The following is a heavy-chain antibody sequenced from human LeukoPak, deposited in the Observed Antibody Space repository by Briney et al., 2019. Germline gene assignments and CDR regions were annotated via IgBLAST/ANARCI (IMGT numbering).Heavy chain of an antibody. J-gene: IGHJ6*03. CDR3: ARDVIGYTSSWYSPGLYYYYYYMDV. Sequence: GGSLRLSCAASGFTFSSYEMNWVRQAPGKGLEWVSYISSSGSTIYYADSVKGRFTISRDNAKNSLYLQMNSLRAEDTAVYYCARDVIGYTSSWYSPGLYYYYYYMDVWGKGTTVTISS. CDR1: GFTFSSYE. V-gene: IGHV3-48*03. D-gene: IGHD6-13*01. CDR2: ISSSGSTI.